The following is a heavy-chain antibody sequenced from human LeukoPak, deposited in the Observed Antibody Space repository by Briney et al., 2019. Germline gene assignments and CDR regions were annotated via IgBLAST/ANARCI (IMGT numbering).Heavy chain of an antibody. CDR2: IYSGGST. Sequence: GGSLRLSCAASGFTFRNYAMHWVRQAPGKGLDWVSVIYSGGSTYYADSVKGRFTISRDNSKNTLYLQMNSLRAEDTAVYYCARVLLWFGEPTYGMDVWGQGTTVTVSS. CDR3: ARVLLWFGEPTYGMDV. J-gene: IGHJ6*02. V-gene: IGHV3-53*01. CDR1: GFTFRNYA. D-gene: IGHD3-10*01.